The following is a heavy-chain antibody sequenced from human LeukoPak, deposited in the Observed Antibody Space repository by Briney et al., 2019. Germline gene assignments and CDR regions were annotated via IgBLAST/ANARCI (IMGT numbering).Heavy chain of an antibody. D-gene: IGHD5-24*01. CDR3: ARILRLHTPRAFDI. Sequence: PGGSLRLTCAASGFTFSSHWMNWVRQAPGKGLEWVANIHEDGSDKYYVDSVKGRFTVSGDNARNSRYLQMNSLRAEDTAVYYCARILRLHTPRAFDIWGQGTMVTVSS. CDR2: IHEDGSDK. V-gene: IGHV3-7*05. J-gene: IGHJ3*02. CDR1: GFTFSSHW.